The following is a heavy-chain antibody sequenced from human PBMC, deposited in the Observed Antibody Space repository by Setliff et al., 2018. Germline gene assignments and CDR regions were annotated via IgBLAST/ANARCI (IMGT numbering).Heavy chain of an antibody. CDR1: GITFDAFG. V-gene: IGHV3-20*04. J-gene: IGHJ6*02. CDR3: VSNPPRYCTGGICFDNGMDV. CDR2: MNGDGSSV. Sequence: GEYLKISCAASGITFDAFGMSWVRQAPGKGLEWVSGMNGDGSSVGYADSVKGRFTISRDNAKNSLFLQMNSLRAEDTALYYCVSNPPRYCTGGICFDNGMDVWGQGTTVTVSS. D-gene: IGHD2-15*01.